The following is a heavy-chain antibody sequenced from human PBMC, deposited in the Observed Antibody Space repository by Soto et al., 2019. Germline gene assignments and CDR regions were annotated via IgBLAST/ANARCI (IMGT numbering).Heavy chain of an antibody. D-gene: IGHD2-15*01. V-gene: IGHV6-1*01. CDR2: TYYRSKWYN. CDR3: ARDTTRCSGGSCYSFDP. J-gene: IGHJ5*02. CDR1: GDSVSSNSAA. Sequence: PSQTLSLTCAISGDSVSSNSAAWNCSIHSPSRVLEWLGRTYYRSKWYNDYAVSVKSRITINPDTSKNQFSLQLNSVTPEDTAVYYCARDTTRCSGGSCYSFDPWGQGTLVTVSS.